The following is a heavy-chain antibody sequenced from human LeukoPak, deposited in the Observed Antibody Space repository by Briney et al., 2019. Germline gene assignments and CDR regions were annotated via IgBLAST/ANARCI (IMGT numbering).Heavy chain of an antibody. D-gene: IGHD1-7*01. CDR1: GFTFTSYS. CDR2: TSDRGDYT. CDR3: ARKAQYNGHYPLDY. V-gene: IGHV3-23*01. J-gene: IGHJ4*02. Sequence: GGSLRLSCAASGFTFTSYSMSWVRQAPGKGLEWVSGTSDRGDYTYYADSVKGRFPISRDSSKNTLFLQMHSLRAEDTALYFCARKAQYNGHYPLDYWGQGTLVTVSS.